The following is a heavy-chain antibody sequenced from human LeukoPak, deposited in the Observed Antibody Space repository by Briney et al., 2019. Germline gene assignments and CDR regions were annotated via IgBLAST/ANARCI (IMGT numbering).Heavy chain of an antibody. D-gene: IGHD4-17*01. CDR3: ARDYSGAYGRGYYFDY. J-gene: IGHJ4*02. CDR1: GYTFTAYY. CDR2: INPNSGGT. Sequence: ASVKVSCKASGYTFTAYYIHWVRRAPGQGLEWMGWINPNSGGTESAQKFQGRVTMSLDTSMNQFSLKLSSVTAADTAVYYCARDYSGAYGRGYYFDYWGQGTLVTVSS. V-gene: IGHV1-2*02.